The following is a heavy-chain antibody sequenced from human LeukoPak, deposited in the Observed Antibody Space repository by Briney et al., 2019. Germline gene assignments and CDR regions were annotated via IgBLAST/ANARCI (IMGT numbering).Heavy chain of an antibody. CDR2: IWYGGSNK. CDR3: AKDPASYYYDSSGYYYGG. D-gene: IGHD3-22*01. V-gene: IGHV3-30*02. CDR1: GFTFSSYG. Sequence: PGGSLRLSCAASGFTFSSYGMHWVRQAPGKGLEWVAVIWYGGSNKYYADSVKGRFTISRDNSKNTLYLQMNSLRAEDTAVYYCAKDPASYYYDSSGYYYGGWGQGTLVTVSS. J-gene: IGHJ4*02.